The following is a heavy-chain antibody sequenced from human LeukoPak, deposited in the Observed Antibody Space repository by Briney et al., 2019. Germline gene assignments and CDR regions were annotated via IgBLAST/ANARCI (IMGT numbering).Heavy chain of an antibody. CDR2: IWYNGSNK. J-gene: IGHJ5*02. D-gene: IGHD4-17*01. Sequence: PGRSLRCSSSASRFTFYCIAMERQRQAPGKGLEWVADIWYNGSNKYYAESVKGRFTISRDNSRNTLYLQTNSLRAEDTAVYYCARGGYGDYTTWSFPWGQGNLVIVSS. CDR1: RFTFYCIA. V-gene: IGHV3-33*01. CDR3: ARGGYGDYTTWSFP.